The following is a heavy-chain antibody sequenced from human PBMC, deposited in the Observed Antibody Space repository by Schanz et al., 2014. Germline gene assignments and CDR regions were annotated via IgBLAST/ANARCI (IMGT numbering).Heavy chain of an antibody. CDR1: GFDFNSYS. V-gene: IGHV3-30*03. CDR3: ARANYRRKINFDY. Sequence: VQLVESGGGLVQPGGSLRLSCEASGFDFNSYSMHWVRQAPGKGLEWVAVISYDGSNKYYADSVKGRFTMSRDNSKNTLYLQMNSLRAEDTAVYYCARANYRRKINFDYWGRGTLVTVSS. CDR2: ISYDGSNK. D-gene: IGHD3-10*01. J-gene: IGHJ4*02.